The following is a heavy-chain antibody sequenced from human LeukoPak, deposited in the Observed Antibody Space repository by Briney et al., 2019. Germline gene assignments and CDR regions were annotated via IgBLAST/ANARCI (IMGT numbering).Heavy chain of an antibody. D-gene: IGHD5-24*01. J-gene: IGHJ4*02. Sequence: ASVKVSCKASGYTFTSYAMHWVRQAPGQRLEWMGWINAGNGNTKYSQKFQGRVTITRDTSASTAYMELSSLRSEDTAVHYCARVLRDGYNYVFDYWGQGTLVTVSS. CDR1: GYTFTSYA. CDR3: ARVLRDGYNYVFDY. CDR2: INAGNGNT. V-gene: IGHV1-3*01.